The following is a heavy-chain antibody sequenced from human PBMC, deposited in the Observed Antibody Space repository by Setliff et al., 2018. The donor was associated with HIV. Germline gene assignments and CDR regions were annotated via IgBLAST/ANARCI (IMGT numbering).Heavy chain of an antibody. CDR3: ARHRDPPGTSWIYYCYYMDL. J-gene: IGHJ6*03. CDR1: GGSISSHY. CDR2: IYQSGST. Sequence: PSETLSLTCTVSGGSISSHYWSWIRQPPGKGLEWLGSIYQSGSTSYNPSLSSRLTISVDTSKNQVSLRLSSVTAADTGVYYCARHRDPPGTSWIYYCYYMDLWGGGTTVTVSS. D-gene: IGHD6-13*01. V-gene: IGHV4-59*04.